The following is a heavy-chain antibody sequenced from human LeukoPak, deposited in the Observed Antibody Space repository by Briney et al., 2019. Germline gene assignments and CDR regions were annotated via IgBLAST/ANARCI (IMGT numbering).Heavy chain of an antibody. CDR1: GFTFSSYS. CDR2: ISSISSSST. Sequence: GGSLRLSCAVSGFTFSSYSMNWVRQAPGKGLEWVSYISSISSSSTYYADSVKGRFTISRDNAKNSLYLQMNSLRAEDTAVYYCAESSNWFDPWGQGTLVTVSS. J-gene: IGHJ5*02. CDR3: AESSNWFDP. V-gene: IGHV3-48*04.